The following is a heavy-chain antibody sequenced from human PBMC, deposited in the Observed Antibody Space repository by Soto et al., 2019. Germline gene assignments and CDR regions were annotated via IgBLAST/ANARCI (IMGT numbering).Heavy chain of an antibody. D-gene: IGHD1-20*01. CDR1: GFTFGAYA. Sequence: PGGSLRLSCTTSGFTFGAYALSWFRQAPGKGLEWVGFSRSKGYGGTTEFAASVRGRFTISRDDSNSIAYLQMNSLKTEDTAVYYCTRGMYTAFETAPLFFDFWGQGTLFTVSS. CDR3: TRGMYTAFETAPLFFDF. CDR2: SRSKGYGGTT. J-gene: IGHJ4*02. V-gene: IGHV3-49*03.